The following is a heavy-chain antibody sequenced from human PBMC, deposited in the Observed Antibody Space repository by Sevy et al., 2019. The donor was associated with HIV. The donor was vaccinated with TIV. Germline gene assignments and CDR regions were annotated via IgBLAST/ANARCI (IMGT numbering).Heavy chain of an antibody. D-gene: IGHD1-7*01. J-gene: IGHJ6*02. V-gene: IGHV4-34*01. Sequence: SETLSLTCAVYGGSFSGYYWSWIRQPPGKGLEWIGEINHSGSTNYNPSLKSRVTISVDTSKNQFSLKLSSVTAADTAVYYGARRRLTGTTARYYYYGMDVWGQGTTVTVSS. CDR1: GGSFSGYY. CDR3: ARRRLTGTTARYYYYGMDV. CDR2: INHSGST.